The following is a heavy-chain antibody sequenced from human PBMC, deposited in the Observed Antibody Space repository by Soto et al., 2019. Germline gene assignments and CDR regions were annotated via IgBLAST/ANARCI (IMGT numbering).Heavy chain of an antibody. CDR2: INKDGSQK. CDR1: GFTLSNYW. D-gene: IGHD7-27*01. Sequence: GGSLRLSCAASGFTLSNYWMTWVRQAPGKGLEWVTNINKDGSQKNYVDSVKGRFTIARDNGQNSLSLQINSLRVEDTAVYYCVRELGLAYWGQGALVTVSS. J-gene: IGHJ4*02. CDR3: VRELGLAY. V-gene: IGHV3-7*03.